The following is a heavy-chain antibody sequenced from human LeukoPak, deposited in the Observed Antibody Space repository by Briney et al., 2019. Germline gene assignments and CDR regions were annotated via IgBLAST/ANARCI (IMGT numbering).Heavy chain of an antibody. V-gene: IGHV3-7*01. CDR1: GLTFRSYW. J-gene: IGHJ6*03. CDR3: AKIEGSSWNLRDYYYYMDV. D-gene: IGHD1-1*01. Sequence: GGSLRLSCVVSGLTFRSYWMTWVRQAPGKGPEWVANLKYDGSEKYYVDSVKGRFTISRDNAKNSLFLEMNSLRADDTAVYYCAKIEGSSWNLRDYYYYMDVWGKGTTVTVSS. CDR2: LKYDGSEK.